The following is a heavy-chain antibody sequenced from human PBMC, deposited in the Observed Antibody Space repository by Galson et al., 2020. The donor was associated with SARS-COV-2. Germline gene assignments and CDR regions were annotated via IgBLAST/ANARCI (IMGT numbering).Heavy chain of an antibody. D-gene: IGHD1-7*01. CDR1: GFSFSNYG. CDR3: ARHGAHSENYPYYFDYGMDV. CDR2: ISGYKGNT. J-gene: IGHJ6*02. V-gene: IGHV1-18*04. Sequence: ASVKVSCKASGFSFSNYGFSWVRQAPGQGLEWMAWISGYKGNTKFAQKFQDRVTMTTDTSTSTAYMELRRLTSDDTAIYYCARHGAHSENYPYYFDYGMDVWGHGSTVIVSS.